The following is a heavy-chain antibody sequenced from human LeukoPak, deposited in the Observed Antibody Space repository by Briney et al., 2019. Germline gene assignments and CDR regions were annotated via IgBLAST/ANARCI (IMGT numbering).Heavy chain of an antibody. D-gene: IGHD5-18*01. CDR2: ISAYNGNT. V-gene: IGHV1-18*01. J-gene: IGHJ4*02. CDR3: ARDSTAGYSYGHSFDY. Sequence: GASVKVSCKASGYTFTSYGISWVRQAPGQGLEWMGWISAYNGNTNYAQKLQGRVTMTTDTSTSTAYMELRSLRSDDTAVYYCARDSTAGYSYGHSFDYWGQGTLVTVSS. CDR1: GYTFTSYG.